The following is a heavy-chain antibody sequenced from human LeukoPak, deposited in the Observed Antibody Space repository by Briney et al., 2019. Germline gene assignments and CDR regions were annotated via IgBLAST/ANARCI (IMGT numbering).Heavy chain of an antibody. CDR3: YDFWSGYYTGYYYYMDV. J-gene: IGHJ6*03. CDR2: INWNGGST. V-gene: IGHV3-20*01. Sequence: GGSLRLSCAASGFTFDDYGMSWVRQAPGKGLEWVSGINWNGGSTGYADSVKGRFTISRDNAKNSLYLQMNRLRAEDTALALYYDFWSGYYTGYYYYMDVWGKGTTVTVSS. CDR1: GFTFDDYG. D-gene: IGHD3-3*01.